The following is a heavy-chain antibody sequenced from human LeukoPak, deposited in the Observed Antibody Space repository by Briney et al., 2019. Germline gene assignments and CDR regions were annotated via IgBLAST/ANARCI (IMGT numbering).Heavy chain of an antibody. V-gene: IGHV4-59*08. CDR2: IYYSGST. Sequence: SETLSLTCTVSGGSISSYYWSWIRQPPGKGLEWIGYIYYSGSTNYNPSLKSRVTISVDTSKNQFSLKLSSVTAADTAVYYCARSNGYNSVVGDYWGQGTLVTVSS. CDR3: ARSNGYNSVVGDY. D-gene: IGHD5-24*01. CDR1: GGSISSYY. J-gene: IGHJ4*02.